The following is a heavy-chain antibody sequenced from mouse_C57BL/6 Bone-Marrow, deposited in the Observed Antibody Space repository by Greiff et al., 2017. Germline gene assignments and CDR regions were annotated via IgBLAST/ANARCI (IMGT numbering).Heavy chain of an antibody. Sequence: QVQLQQSGPELVKPGASVKISCKASGYAFSSSWMNWVKQRPGKGLEWIGRIYPGDGDTNYNGKFKGKATLTADKSSSTAYMQLSSLTSEDSAVYFCARYRKGCAYWGQGTLVTVSA. J-gene: IGHJ3*01. CDR3: ARYRKGCAY. CDR1: GYAFSSSW. CDR2: IYPGDGDT. V-gene: IGHV1-82*01.